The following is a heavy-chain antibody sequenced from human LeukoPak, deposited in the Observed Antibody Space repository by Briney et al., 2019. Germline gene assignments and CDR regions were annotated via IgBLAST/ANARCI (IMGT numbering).Heavy chain of an antibody. V-gene: IGHV3-74*01. CDR3: ASGRWSDYLDY. CDR1: GFTFSSYW. Sequence: QPGGSLRLSCAVSGFTFSSYWMHWVRQTPGKGLVWVSRIKSDGSSTSHADSVKGRFTISRDNAKNTLYLRMNSLRGEDTAVYYCASGRWSDYLDYWGQGTLVTVSS. J-gene: IGHJ4*02. D-gene: IGHD3-3*01. CDR2: IKSDGSST.